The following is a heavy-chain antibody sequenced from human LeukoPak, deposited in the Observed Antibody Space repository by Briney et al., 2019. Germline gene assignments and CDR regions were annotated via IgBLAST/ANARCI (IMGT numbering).Heavy chain of an antibody. V-gene: IGHV3-48*04. CDR2: ISSSSSTI. D-gene: IGHD3-10*01. CDR1: GFTFSSYS. Sequence: GGSLRLSCAASGFTFSSYSMDWVRQAPGKGLDWVSYISSSSSTIYYADPVKGRFTISRDNAKNSLYLQMNSLRAEDTPVYYCASSMGFGELSVYYYYYMDVWGKGTTVTVSS. CDR3: ASSMGFGELSVYYYYYMDV. J-gene: IGHJ6*03.